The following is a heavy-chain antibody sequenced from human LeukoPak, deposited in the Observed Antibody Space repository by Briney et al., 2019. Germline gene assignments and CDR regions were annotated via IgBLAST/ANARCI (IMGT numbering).Heavy chain of an antibody. CDR1: GFTFGDYA. V-gene: IGHV3-49*04. D-gene: IGHD2-15*01. J-gene: IGHJ4*02. CDR3: TRCPSGGTCYRFDF. Sequence: GGSLRLSCIASGFTFGDYAMSLVRQAPGKGLEWVGFIRSKPYGGTTEYAASVKGRFTISRDDSRSIASLQMNGLKTEDTAVYYCTRCPSGGTCYRFDFWGQGTLVTVSS. CDR2: IRSKPYGGTT.